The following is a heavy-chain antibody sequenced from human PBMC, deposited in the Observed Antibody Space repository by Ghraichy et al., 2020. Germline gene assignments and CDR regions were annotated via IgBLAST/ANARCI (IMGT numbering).Heavy chain of an antibody. CDR2: IYSGGST. D-gene: IGHD6-13*01. Sequence: GGSLRLSCAASGFTVSSSYMSWVRQAPGKGLEWVSVIYSGGSTYYADSVKGRFTISRDNSKNTLHLQMNSLRGDDTAVYYCARDVGQQLVGGGDYWGQGTLVTVSS. CDR1: GFTVSSSY. V-gene: IGHV3-53*01. CDR3: ARDVGQQLVGGGDY. J-gene: IGHJ4*02.